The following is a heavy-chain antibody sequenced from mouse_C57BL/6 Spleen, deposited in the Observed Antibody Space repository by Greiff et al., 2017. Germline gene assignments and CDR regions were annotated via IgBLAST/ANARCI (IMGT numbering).Heavy chain of an antibody. CDR2: SRNKANDYTT. Sequence: EVKVVESGGGLVQSGRSLRLSCATSGFTFSDFYMEWVRQAPGKGLEWIAASRNKANDYTTEYSVSVKGRFIVSRDTSQSILYLQMNELTAEDTAIYYCARGYYFDYWGQGTTLTVSS. V-gene: IGHV7-1*01. J-gene: IGHJ2*01. CDR3: ARGYYFDY. CDR1: GFTFSDFY.